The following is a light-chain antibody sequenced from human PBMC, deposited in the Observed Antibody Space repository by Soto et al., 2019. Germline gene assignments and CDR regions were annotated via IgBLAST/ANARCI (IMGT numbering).Light chain of an antibody. CDR2: EVS. V-gene: IGLV2-14*01. J-gene: IGLJ1*01. CDR1: SSDVGGYNY. CDR3: SSYTSSSTFYV. Sequence: QSVLTRPAWVSGSPGQSITISCTGTSSDVGGYNYVSWYQQHPGKAPKLMIYEVSNRPSGVSNRFSGSKSGNTASLTISGLQAEDEADYYCSSYTSSSTFYVFGTGTKVTVL.